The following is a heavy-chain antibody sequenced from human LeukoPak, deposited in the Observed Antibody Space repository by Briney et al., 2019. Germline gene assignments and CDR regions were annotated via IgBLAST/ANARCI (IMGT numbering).Heavy chain of an antibody. CDR1: GYTLTELS. CDR3: ATVFQRSAAESY. CDR2: FDPEDGET. V-gene: IGHV1-24*01. D-gene: IGHD3-3*01. Sequence: ASVKVSCKVSGYTLTELSMHWVRQAPGKGLEWMGGFDPEDGETIYAQKFQGRVTMTEDTSTDTAYMELSSLRSEDTAVYYCATVFQRSAAESYWGQGTLVTVSS. J-gene: IGHJ4*02.